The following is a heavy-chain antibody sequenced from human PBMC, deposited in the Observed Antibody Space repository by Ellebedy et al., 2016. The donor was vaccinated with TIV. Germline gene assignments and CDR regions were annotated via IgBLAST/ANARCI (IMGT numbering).Heavy chain of an antibody. D-gene: IGHD3-22*01. CDR3: ARGAEAYYDSSDFYHPYYYGLDV. J-gene: IGHJ6*02. V-gene: IGHV4-30-2*01. CDR2: IYQRGST. CDR1: GASITSGGHS. Sequence: SETLSLTCAVSGASITSGGHSWSWIRQPPGKGLEWVGHIYQRGSTSYNPSLKSRVTMSLDRSKNKFSLKLTSVTAADTAVYYCARGAEAYYDSSDFYHPYYYGLDVWGQGTTVTVSS.